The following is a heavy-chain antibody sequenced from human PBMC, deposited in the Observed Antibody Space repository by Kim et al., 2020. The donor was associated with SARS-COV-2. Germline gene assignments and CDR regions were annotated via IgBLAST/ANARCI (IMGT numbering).Heavy chain of an antibody. CDR1: GGSISSYY. J-gene: IGHJ4*02. D-gene: IGHD1-26*01. CDR2: IYYSGST. Sequence: SETLSLTCTVSGGSISSYYWSWIRQPPGKGLEWIGYIYYSGSTNYNPSLKSRVTISVDTSKNQFSLKLSSVTAADTAVYYCARDAISGGSYYPDWGQGTLVTVSS. CDR3: ARDAISGGSYYPD. V-gene: IGHV4-59*01.